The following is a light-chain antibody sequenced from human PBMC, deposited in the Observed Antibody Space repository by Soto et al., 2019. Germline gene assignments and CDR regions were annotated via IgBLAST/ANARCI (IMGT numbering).Light chain of an antibody. CDR3: LSYTISTTLV. V-gene: IGLV2-14*01. CDR2: EVN. CDR1: SSDVGGYKF. J-gene: IGLJ1*01. Sequence: QSALTQPASVSASPGQSITISCTGTSSDVGGYKFVSWYQHHPGKAPKLMIYEVNNRPSGVSNRFSGSKSGNTASLTISGLQPEDEADYYCLSYTISTTLVFGTGTKVTVL.